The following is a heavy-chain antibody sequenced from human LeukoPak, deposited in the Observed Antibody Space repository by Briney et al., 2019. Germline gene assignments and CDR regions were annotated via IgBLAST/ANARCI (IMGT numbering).Heavy chain of an antibody. J-gene: IGHJ4*02. CDR2: IHYDSSTE. CDR1: GFAFSSYG. V-gene: IGHV3-30*02. D-gene: IGHD2-15*01. Sequence: GGSLRLSCAASGFAFSSYGMHWVRQAPGKGLEWVAYIHYDSSTEDYADSGKGRFTISRDNSKTTLYLQMNSLQADDPAVYYCATDRVVVAAAVFDYWGQGPLAIVSS. CDR3: ATDRVVVAAAVFDY.